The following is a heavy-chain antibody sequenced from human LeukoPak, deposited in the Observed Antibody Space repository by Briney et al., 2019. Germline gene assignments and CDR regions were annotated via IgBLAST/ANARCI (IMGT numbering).Heavy chain of an antibody. J-gene: IGHJ4*02. CDR3: ARLNFYGDYEIVDY. V-gene: IGHV4-30-2*01. D-gene: IGHD4-17*01. CDR1: GGSISSGGYS. CDR2: IYHSGST. Sequence: SETLSLTCAVSGGSISSGGYSWSWIRQPPGKGLEWIGYIYHSGSTYYNPSLKSRVTISVDRSKNQLSLKLSSVTAADTAVYYCARLNFYGDYEIVDYWGQGTLVTVSS.